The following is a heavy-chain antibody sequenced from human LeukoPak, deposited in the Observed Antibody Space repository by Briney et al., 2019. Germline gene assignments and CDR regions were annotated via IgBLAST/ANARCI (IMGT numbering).Heavy chain of an antibody. V-gene: IGHV3-48*02. CDR1: GFPFSSYN. CDR3: ARDRAWASDI. J-gene: IGHJ3*02. CDR2: ISGSGRTI. D-gene: IGHD3-10*01. Sequence: PGGSLRLSCAASGFPFSSYNMNWVRQAPGKGLEWVSYISGSGRTIDYADSVRDRFTISRDNAKDSLYLQMNSLRDEDTAVYYCARDRAWASDIWGQGTMVTVSS.